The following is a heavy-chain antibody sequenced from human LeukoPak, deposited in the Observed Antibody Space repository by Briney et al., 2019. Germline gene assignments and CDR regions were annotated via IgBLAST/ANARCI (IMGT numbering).Heavy chain of an antibody. V-gene: IGHV1-2*02. J-gene: IGHJ5*02. Sequence: GASVKVSCKASGYTFTGYYMHWVRQAPGQGLEWMGWINHNSGGTNYAQKFQGRVTMTRDTSISTAYMELSSLRSEDTAVYYCARGRMGKVLRYFDFRPEMYNWFDPWGQGTLVTVSS. D-gene: IGHD3-9*01. CDR1: GYTFTGYY. CDR2: INHNSGGT. CDR3: ARGRMGKVLRYFDFRPEMYNWFDP.